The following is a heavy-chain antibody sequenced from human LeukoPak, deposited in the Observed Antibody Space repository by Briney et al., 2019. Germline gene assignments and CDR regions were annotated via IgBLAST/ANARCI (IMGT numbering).Heavy chain of an antibody. CDR2: IHYSGRT. CDR3: ARQGFSTYYVGRLDY. V-gene: IGHV4-59*08. Sequence: SETLSLTCTVSGDSISSYYWSWIRQSPGKGLEWIGWIHYSGRTNYKSSLKSRVTISIDTSKNQFFLSLTSVTAADTAVYYCARQGFSTYYVGRLDYWGRGTLVTVSS. J-gene: IGHJ4*02. CDR1: GDSISSYY. D-gene: IGHD1-26*01.